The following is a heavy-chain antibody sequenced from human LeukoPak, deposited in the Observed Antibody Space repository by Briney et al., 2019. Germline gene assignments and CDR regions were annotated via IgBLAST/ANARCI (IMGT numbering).Heavy chain of an antibody. CDR2: ISGSGGGT. J-gene: IGHJ6*04. CDR1: GFTFSTYS. CDR3: ARGLQVIYGMDV. Sequence: PGASLRLSCAASGFTFSTYSMNWVRQAPGKGLEWVSAISGSGGGTYYADSVKGRFTISRDNSKNTLYLQMNSLRVEDTAVYYCARGLQVIYGMDVWGKGTTVTVSS. V-gene: IGHV3-23*01. D-gene: IGHD2-21*01.